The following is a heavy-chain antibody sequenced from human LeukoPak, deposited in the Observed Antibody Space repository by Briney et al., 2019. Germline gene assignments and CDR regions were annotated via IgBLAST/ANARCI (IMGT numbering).Heavy chain of an antibody. J-gene: IGHJ4*02. D-gene: IGHD6-13*01. CDR2: TYYGSKWYN. CDR3: ARSLGYSSSWYGNHFDY. Sequence: SQTLSLTCAISGDSVSSNSAAWNWIRQSPSRGLEWLGRTYYGSKWYNDYAVSVKSRITINPDTSKNQFSLQLNSVTPEDTAVYYCARSLGYSSSWYGNHFDYWGQGTLVTVSS. V-gene: IGHV6-1*01. CDR1: GDSVSSNSAA.